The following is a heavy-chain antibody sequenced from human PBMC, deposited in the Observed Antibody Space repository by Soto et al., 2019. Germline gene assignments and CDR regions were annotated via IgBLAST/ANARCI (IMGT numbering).Heavy chain of an antibody. CDR2: IIPIFGTA. Sequence: GTSVKVSCKASGGTFRSYAISWVRQAPGQGLEWMGGIIPIFGTANYAQKFQGRVTITVDESTSTAYMELSSLRSEDTAVYYCASSSSSSWQLYYYYGMDVWGQGTTVTVSS. V-gene: IGHV1-69*13. D-gene: IGHD6-13*01. CDR3: ASSSSSSWQLYYYYGMDV. CDR1: GGTFRSYA. J-gene: IGHJ6*02.